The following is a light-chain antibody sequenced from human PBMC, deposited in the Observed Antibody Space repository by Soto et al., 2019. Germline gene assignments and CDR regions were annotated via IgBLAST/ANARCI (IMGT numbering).Light chain of an antibody. CDR3: QHYETSPRGFT. J-gene: IGKJ3*01. CDR2: GTS. CDR1: QSVSSTN. V-gene: IGKV3-20*01. Sequence: EIVLTQSPGTLSLSPGERATLSCRASQSVSSTNLAWYQQKPGQAPRLLIYGTSTRATDIPDRFSCSGSGTDFTLTISRLEPEDFAGYYCQHYETSPRGFTFGPGTKVDIK.